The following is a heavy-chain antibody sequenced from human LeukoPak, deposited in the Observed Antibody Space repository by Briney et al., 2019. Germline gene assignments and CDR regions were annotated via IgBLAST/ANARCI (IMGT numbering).Heavy chain of an antibody. D-gene: IGHD2-8*01. Sequence: SETLSLTCTVSGGSISSYYWSWIRQPPGKGLEWIGYIYYSGSTNYNPSLKSRVTISVDTSKNQFSLKLSSVTAADTAVYYCARSPYCTNGVCYSRYYFDYWGQGTLVTVSS. CDR3: ARSPYCTNGVCYSRYYFDY. CDR2: IYYSGST. CDR1: GGSISSYY. V-gene: IGHV4-59*08. J-gene: IGHJ4*02.